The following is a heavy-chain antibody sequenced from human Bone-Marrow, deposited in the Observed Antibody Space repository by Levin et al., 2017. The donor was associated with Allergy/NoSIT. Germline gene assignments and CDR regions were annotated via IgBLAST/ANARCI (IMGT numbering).Heavy chain of an antibody. CDR1: GGTFSSYA. V-gene: IGHV1-69*13. CDR3: AILSLSYDTSGYYYLDL. J-gene: IGHJ2*01. CDR2: IVPIFGTT. D-gene: IGHD3-22*01. Sequence: EASVKVSCKASGGTFSSYAINWVRQAPGQGLEWMGGIVPIFGTTNSAQNFQGRVTITADESTSTAYMELSSLRSEDTAVYYCAILSLSYDTSGYYYLDLWGRGTLVTVSS.